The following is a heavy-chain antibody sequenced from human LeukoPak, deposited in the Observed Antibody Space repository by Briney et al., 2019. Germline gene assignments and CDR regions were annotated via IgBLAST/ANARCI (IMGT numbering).Heavy chain of an antibody. CDR1: GFTFSSYS. CDR2: ISSSSSYI. V-gene: IGHV3-21*04. J-gene: IGHJ4*02. Sequence: PGGSLRLSCAASGFTFSSYSMNWVRQAPGKGLEWVSSISSSSSYIYYADSVKGRFTISRDNSKNTLYLQMNSLRAEDTAVYYCAKAGHYYDSSGSSDYWGQGTLVTVSS. D-gene: IGHD3-22*01. CDR3: AKAGHYYDSSGSSDY.